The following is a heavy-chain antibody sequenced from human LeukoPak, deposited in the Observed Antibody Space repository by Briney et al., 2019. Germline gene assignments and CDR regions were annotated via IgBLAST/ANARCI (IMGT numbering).Heavy chain of an antibody. CDR2: ISGSGDST. CDR3: AKLTNYDSSGFDP. Sequence: PGGSLRLSCAPSGFTFISYAMSWVRQAPGKGLEWVSAISGSGDSTYYADSVKGRFTISRDNSKNTLYLQMDSQRAEDTAVYYCAKLTNYDSSGFDPWGQGTLVTVSS. CDR1: GFTFISYA. J-gene: IGHJ5*02. D-gene: IGHD3-22*01. V-gene: IGHV3-23*01.